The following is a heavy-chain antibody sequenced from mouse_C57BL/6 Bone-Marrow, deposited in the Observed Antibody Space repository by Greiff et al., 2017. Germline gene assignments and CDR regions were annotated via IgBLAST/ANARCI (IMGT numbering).Heavy chain of an antibody. CDR3: ARSYDYDDYTMDY. V-gene: IGHV1-64*01. CDR1: GYTFTNYW. J-gene: IGHJ4*01. D-gene: IGHD2-4*01. CDR2: MHPNGGSP. Sequence: VQLQQPGAELVKPGASVKLSCKASGYTFTNYWMHWVKQRPGQGLEWIGMMHPNGGSPDENEKFKSEATLSVDKSSRTAYMELSSLTSEDSAVYYCARSYDYDDYTMDYWGQGTSVTVSS.